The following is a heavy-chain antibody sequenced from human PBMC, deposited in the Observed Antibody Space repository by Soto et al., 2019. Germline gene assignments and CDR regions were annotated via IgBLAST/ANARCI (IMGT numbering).Heavy chain of an antibody. CDR3: TTGIVVVPAAMGYYYYMDV. J-gene: IGHJ6*03. CDR1: GFTFSNAW. CDR2: IKSKTVGGTT. Sequence: PGGSLRLSCAASGFTFSNAWMSWVRQAPGKGLEWVGRIKSKTVGGTTDYVAPVKGRFTISRDDSKNTLYLQMNSLKTEDTAVYFCTTGIVVVPAAMGYYYYMDVWGKGTTVTVSS. V-gene: IGHV3-15*01. D-gene: IGHD2-2*01.